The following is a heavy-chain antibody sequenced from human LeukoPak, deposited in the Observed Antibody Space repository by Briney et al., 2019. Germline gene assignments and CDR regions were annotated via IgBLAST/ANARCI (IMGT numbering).Heavy chain of an antibody. Sequence: LPGGSLRLSCAASGFTFSNYAMSWVRQAPGKGLEWVSGISASGGSRNYADPVKGRFTISRDNSKNTLNLQMNSLRAEDTAVYYCAKIWGDPTGAFDIWGQGTMVTVSP. J-gene: IGHJ3*02. V-gene: IGHV3-23*01. CDR1: GFTFSNYA. CDR2: ISASGGSR. D-gene: IGHD3-16*01. CDR3: AKIWGDPTGAFDI.